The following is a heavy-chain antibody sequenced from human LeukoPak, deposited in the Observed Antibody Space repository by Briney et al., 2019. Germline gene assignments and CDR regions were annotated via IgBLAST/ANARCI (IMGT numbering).Heavy chain of an antibody. CDR2: INPNSGGT. CDR3: AREGYCSSTSCYGHYYGMDV. J-gene: IGHJ6*02. Sequence: ASVKVSCKASGYTFTGCYMHWVRQAPGQGLEWMGWINPNSGGTNYAQKFQGRVTMTRDTSISTAYMELSRLRSDDTAVYYCAREGYCSSTSCYGHYYGMDVWGQGTTVTVSS. V-gene: IGHV1-2*02. CDR1: GYTFTGCY. D-gene: IGHD2-2*01.